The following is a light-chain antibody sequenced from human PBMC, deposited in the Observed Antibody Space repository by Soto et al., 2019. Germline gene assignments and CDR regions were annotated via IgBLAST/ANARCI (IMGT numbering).Light chain of an antibody. J-gene: IGLJ2*01. CDR3: QSYDSNLSGVV. CDR1: TSNIGAGYD. Sequence: QSVLTQPPSVSGAPGQRDTISCTGSTSNIGAGYDVHWYQQLPGTAPKLLIYANINRPSGVPDRFSASKSDTSASLAITGLQAGDEADYYCQSYDSNLSGVVFGGGTKLTVL. CDR2: ANI. V-gene: IGLV1-40*01.